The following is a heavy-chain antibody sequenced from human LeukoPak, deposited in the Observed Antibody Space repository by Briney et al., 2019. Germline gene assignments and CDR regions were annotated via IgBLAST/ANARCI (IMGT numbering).Heavy chain of an antibody. CDR3: AKETRIGTPDY. CDR1: GFTFSSYG. J-gene: IGHJ4*02. V-gene: IGHV3-30*18. CDR2: ISYDGSNK. Sequence: GGSLRLSCAASGFTFSSYGMHWVRQAPGEGLEWVAVISYDGSNKYYADSVKGRFTISRDNSKNTLYLQMNSLRAEDTAVYYCAKETRIGTPDYWGQGTLVTVSS. D-gene: IGHD6-13*01.